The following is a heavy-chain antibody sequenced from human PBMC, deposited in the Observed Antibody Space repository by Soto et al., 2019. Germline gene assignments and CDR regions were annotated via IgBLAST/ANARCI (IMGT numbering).Heavy chain of an antibody. CDR1: GGSFHGYY. Sequence: ETLSLTCAVSGGSFHGYYWSWVRQAPGKGLEWVSAISGSGGSTYYADSVKGRFTISRDNSKNTLYLQMNSLRAEDTAVYYCAKVAVAGIIHPSHWGQGTLVTVSS. CDR3: AKVAVAGIIHPSH. V-gene: IGHV3-23*01. D-gene: IGHD6-19*01. CDR2: ISGSGGST. J-gene: IGHJ4*02.